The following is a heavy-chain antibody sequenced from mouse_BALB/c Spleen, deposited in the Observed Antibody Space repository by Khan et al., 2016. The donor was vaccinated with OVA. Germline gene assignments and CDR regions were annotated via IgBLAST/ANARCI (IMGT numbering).Heavy chain of an antibody. V-gene: IGHV3-2*02. CDR3: ARTARIKY. D-gene: IGHD1-2*01. CDR2: ISHSGST. CDR1: GYSITSGYG. J-gene: IGHJ2*01. Sequence: EVQLQESGPGLVKPSQSLSLTCTVTGYSITSGYGWNWIRQFPGNKLEWMGYISHSGSTNYNPSLKSRTSITRDTSKNQFFLQLNSVATEDTATYYCARTARIKYWGQGTTLTVSS.